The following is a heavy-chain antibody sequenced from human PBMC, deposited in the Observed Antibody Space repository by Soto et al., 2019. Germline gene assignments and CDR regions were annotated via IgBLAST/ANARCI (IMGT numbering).Heavy chain of an antibody. Sequence: SLRLSCAASGFTFSSYAMSWVRQAPGKGLEWVSAISGSGGSTYYADSVKGRFTISRDNSKNTLYLQMNSLRAEDTAVYYCAKDHLVYCGGDCYSGEYFQHWGQGTLVTVSS. J-gene: IGHJ1*01. CDR3: AKDHLVYCGGDCYSGEYFQH. D-gene: IGHD2-21*02. CDR1: GFTFSSYA. CDR2: ISGSGGST. V-gene: IGHV3-23*01.